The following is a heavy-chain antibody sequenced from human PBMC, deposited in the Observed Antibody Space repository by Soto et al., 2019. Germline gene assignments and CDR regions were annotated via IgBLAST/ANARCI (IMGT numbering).Heavy chain of an antibody. D-gene: IGHD3-22*01. V-gene: IGHV1-69*01. Sequence: QVYLVQSGAEVKKPGSSVKVSCKALRGTFTNYAFSWVRQAPGQGLEWMGGIMPFFGSGNYAQKFQGRINITADESTISVYVELTSLRSEDTAVYYCARDRAGYYSHFVYWGQGTLVTVSS. J-gene: IGHJ4*02. CDR2: IMPFFGSG. CDR3: ARDRAGYYSHFVY. CDR1: RGTFTNYA.